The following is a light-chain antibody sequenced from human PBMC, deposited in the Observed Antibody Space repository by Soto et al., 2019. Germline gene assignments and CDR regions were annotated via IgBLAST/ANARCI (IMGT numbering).Light chain of an antibody. J-gene: IGKJ5*01. CDR3: QQYTNWPLIT. CDR2: GAS. V-gene: IGKV3-15*01. CDR1: QSVSSN. Sequence: EIVMTQSPATLSMSPGERATLSCRASQSVSSNLAWYQQKPGQAPRLLIYGASTRATGIPARFSGSGSGLEFTLTIRNLQSEDVAFYYCQQYTNWPLITFGQGTRLEIK.